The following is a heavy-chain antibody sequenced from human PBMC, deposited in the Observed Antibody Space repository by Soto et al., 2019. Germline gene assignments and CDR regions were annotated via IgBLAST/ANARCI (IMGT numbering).Heavy chain of an antibody. CDR1: GYSFTSYW. J-gene: IGHJ6*02. CDR2: IDPSDSYT. CDR3: ARTRYSSSWYTYYYGMDV. D-gene: IGHD6-13*01. Sequence: GESLKISCKGSGYSFTSYWISWVRQMPGKGLEWMGRIDPSDSYTNYSPSFRGHVTISADKSISTAYLQWSSLKASDTAMYYCARTRYSSSWYTYYYGMDVWGQGTTVTVSS. V-gene: IGHV5-10-1*01.